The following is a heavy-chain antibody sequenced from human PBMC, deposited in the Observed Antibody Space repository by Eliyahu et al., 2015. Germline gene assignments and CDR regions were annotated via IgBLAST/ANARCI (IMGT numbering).Heavy chain of an antibody. V-gene: IGHV1-69*01. CDR3: ASTRGSIAGSAYYYGMDV. Sequence: QVQLVQSGAEVKKPGSSVKVSCKASGXTXSXXAXSWVRQAPGQGLXWMGGIIPIFGTANYAQKFQGRVTITADESTSTAYMELSSLRSEDTAVYYCASTRGSIAGSAYYYGMDVWGQGTTVTVSS. J-gene: IGHJ6*02. CDR2: IIPIFGTA. CDR1: GXTXSXXA. D-gene: IGHD6-6*01.